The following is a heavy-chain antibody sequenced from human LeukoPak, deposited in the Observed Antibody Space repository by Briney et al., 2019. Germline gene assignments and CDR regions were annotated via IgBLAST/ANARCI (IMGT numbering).Heavy chain of an antibody. CDR3: ARLFGTRFAP. Sequence: SETLSLTCTVSGASISSYSWSWIRQPPGQGLEWIGSVYSDGTTKYSHSLKSRLTMTVDTSNNRFSLRLSSVTAADTAVYYCARLFGTRFAPWGQGTLVSVSS. J-gene: IGHJ5*02. D-gene: IGHD3-10*01. CDR1: GASISSYS. V-gene: IGHV4-4*09. CDR2: VYSDGTT.